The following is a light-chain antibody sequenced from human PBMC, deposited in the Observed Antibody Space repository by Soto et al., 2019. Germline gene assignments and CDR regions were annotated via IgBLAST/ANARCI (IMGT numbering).Light chain of an antibody. CDR3: SSYTTSSTLLYV. CDR1: SSDVGGYNS. Sequence: QSALTQPASVSGSPGQSITISCTGTSSDVGGYNSVSWYQQHPGKAPKLVIYEVSNRPSGVSNRFSGSKSGNTASLTISGLQAEDEADYYCSSYTTSSTLLYVFGTGTQLTVL. J-gene: IGLJ1*01. CDR2: EVS. V-gene: IGLV2-14*01.